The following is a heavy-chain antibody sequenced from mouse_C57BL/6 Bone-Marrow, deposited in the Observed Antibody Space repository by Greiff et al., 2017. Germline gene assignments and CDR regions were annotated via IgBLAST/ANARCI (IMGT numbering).Heavy chain of an antibody. V-gene: IGHV14-4*01. Sequence: EVQLQQSGAELVRPGASVKLSCTASGFNIKDDYMHWVKQRPEQGLEWIGWFDPENGDTEYASKFQGKATITADTSSNTAYLHLSSLTSEDTAFYYCTTLYDCGGGPWFAYWGQGTLVTGSA. CDR1: GFNIKDDY. CDR3: TTLYDCGGGPWFAY. CDR2: FDPENGDT. D-gene: IGHD2-3*01. J-gene: IGHJ3*01.